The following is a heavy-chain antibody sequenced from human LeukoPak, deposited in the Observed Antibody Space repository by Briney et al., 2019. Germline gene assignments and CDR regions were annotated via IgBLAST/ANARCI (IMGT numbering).Heavy chain of an antibody. V-gene: IGHV3-30*18. D-gene: IGHD1-7*01. Sequence: GGSLRLSCAASGFFFSSYGMHWVRQAPGKGLEWVAGTSYDGTNKFYGDSVKGRLTISRDNSQNTLCLQMDSLRAEDTAVNYCAKSTRVNSRDYGMDVWGQGTTVTVFS. CDR1: GFFFSSYG. CDR3: AKSTRVNSRDYGMDV. CDR2: TSYDGTNK. J-gene: IGHJ6*02.